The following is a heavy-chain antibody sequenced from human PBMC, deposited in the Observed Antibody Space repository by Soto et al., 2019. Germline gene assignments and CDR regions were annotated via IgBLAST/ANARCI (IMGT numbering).Heavy chain of an antibody. D-gene: IGHD6-13*01. V-gene: IGHV3-7*01. CDR3: ARGPRSSWYPYYYYGMDV. J-gene: IGHJ6*02. CDR1: GFTFSSYW. CDR2: IKQDGSEK. Sequence: GGSLRLSCAASGFTFSSYWMSWVRQAPGKGLEWVANIKQDGSEKYYVDSVKGRFTISRDNAKNSLYLQMNSLRAEDTAVYYCARGPRSSWYPYYYYGMDVWGQGTTVTVSS.